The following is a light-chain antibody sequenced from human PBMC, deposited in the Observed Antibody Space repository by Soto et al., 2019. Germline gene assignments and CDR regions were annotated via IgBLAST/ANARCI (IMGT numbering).Light chain of an antibody. J-gene: IGKJ4*01. Sequence: DIQMTQSPSSLSASVGDRVTIICRQSQGISSDLAWYQQKPGKVPKLLIYDASTLQSGVPSRFSGSGSGTDFTLTISSLQTEDVATYYCQNYNNVPLTFGGGTKVDIK. CDR3: QNYNNVPLT. CDR2: DAS. CDR1: QGISSD. V-gene: IGKV1-27*01.